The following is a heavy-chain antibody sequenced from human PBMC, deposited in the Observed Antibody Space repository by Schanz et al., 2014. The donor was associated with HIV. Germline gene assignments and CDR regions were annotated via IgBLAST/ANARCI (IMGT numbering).Heavy chain of an antibody. J-gene: IGHJ6*02. CDR2: ISYDGSNK. Sequence: VQLVESGGGVVQPGRSLRLSCAASGFTFGDYGMHWVRQAPGKGLEWVAVISYDGSNKYFADSVKGRFTISRDSSKNTLYLQMNSLRAEDTAVYYCAKAGGGPSPSYYGMDVWGQGTTVTVSS. CDR3: AKAGGGPSPSYYGMDV. V-gene: IGHV3-30*18. CDR1: GFTFGDYG. D-gene: IGHD3-10*01.